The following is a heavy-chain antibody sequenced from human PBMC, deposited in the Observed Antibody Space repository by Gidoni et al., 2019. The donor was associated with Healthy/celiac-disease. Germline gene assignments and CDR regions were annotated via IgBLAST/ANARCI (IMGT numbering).Heavy chain of an antibody. CDR3: AKHVGFRRDGYIPYFQH. Sequence: EVQLLESGGGLVQPGGSLRLSCAASGFPFSSYAMSWVRQAPGKGLEWVSAIRGSGGSTYYADSVKGRFTISRDNSKNTLYLQMNSLRAEDTAVYYCAKHVGFRRDGYIPYFQHWGQGTLVTVSS. D-gene: IGHD5-12*01. CDR1: GFPFSSYA. CDR2: IRGSGGST. J-gene: IGHJ1*01. V-gene: IGHV3-23*01.